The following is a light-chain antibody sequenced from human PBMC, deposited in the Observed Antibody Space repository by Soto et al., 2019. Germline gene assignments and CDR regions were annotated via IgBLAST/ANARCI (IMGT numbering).Light chain of an antibody. Sequence: QSVLTQPASVSGSPGQSITISCTGTSSDVGGYNYVSWFQHHPGKAPKLMIYEVNNRPSGVSNRFSGSKSGNTASLTISALQAEDEADYYCSSYTSGTTPLVFGTGTKLTVL. CDR2: EVN. CDR3: SSYTSGTTPLV. J-gene: IGLJ1*01. CDR1: SSDVGGYNY. V-gene: IGLV2-14*01.